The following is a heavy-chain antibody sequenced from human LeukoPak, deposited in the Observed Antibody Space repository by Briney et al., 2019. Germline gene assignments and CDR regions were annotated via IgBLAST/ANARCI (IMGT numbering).Heavy chain of an antibody. D-gene: IGHD3-3*01. J-gene: IGHJ4*02. CDR1: GFTFSSYA. CDR2: ISGSGGST. V-gene: IGHV3-23*01. Sequence: GGSLRLSCAASGFTFSSYAMSWVRQAPGKGLEWVSAISGSGGSTYYADSVKGRFTISRDNSKNMLYLQMNSLRAEDTAVYYCAKDPKYYDFWSGDPNDYWGQGTLVTVSS. CDR3: AKDPKYYDFWSGDPNDY.